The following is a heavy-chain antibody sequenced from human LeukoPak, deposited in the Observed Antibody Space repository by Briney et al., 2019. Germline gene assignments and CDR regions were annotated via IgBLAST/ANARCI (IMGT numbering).Heavy chain of an antibody. V-gene: IGHV3-30-3*01. D-gene: IGHD1-26*01. Sequence: DPGGSLRLSCAASGFTFSSYAMHWVRQAPGKGLEWVAVISYDGSNKYYADSVKGRFTISRDNSKNTLYLQMNSLRAEDTAVYYCARDQVGGWGALGVIDYWGQGTLVAVSS. CDR2: ISYDGSNK. CDR3: ARDQVGGWGALGVIDY. CDR1: GFTFSSYA. J-gene: IGHJ4*02.